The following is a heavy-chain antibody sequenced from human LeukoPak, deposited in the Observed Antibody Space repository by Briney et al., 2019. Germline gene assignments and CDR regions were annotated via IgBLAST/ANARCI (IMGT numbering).Heavy chain of an antibody. D-gene: IGHD3-9*01. CDR3: ARDPGDYDILTGFFYYYGMDV. CDR1: GFTFSSYG. CDR2: ISYDGSNK. J-gene: IGHJ6*02. V-gene: IGHV3-30*03. Sequence: GGSLRLSCAASGFTFSSYGMHWVRQAPGKGLEWVAVISYDGSNKYYADSVKGRFTISRDNSKNTLYLQMNSLRAEDTAVYYCARDPGDYDILTGFFYYYGMDVWGQGTTVTVSS.